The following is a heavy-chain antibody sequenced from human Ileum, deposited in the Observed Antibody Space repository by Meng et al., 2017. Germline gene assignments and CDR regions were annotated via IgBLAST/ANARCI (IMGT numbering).Heavy chain of an antibody. Sequence: QVQLQESGPGLVQPSQTLSLTCTVSGGSIRSTSNYWDWVRQSPGTRLEWIGSIYYSGATYYNPSLKSRVTMSVDTSKNQFSLRLSSVTAADTAVYFCARRVHDGRHYHYFDYWGQGALVTVSS. V-gene: IGHV4-39*01. D-gene: IGHD3-16*01. CDR3: ARRVHDGRHYHYFDY. J-gene: IGHJ4*02. CDR1: GGSIRSTSNY. CDR2: IYYSGAT.